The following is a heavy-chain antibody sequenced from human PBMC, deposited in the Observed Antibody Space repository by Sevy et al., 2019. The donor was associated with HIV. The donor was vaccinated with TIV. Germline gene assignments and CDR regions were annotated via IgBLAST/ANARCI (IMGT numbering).Heavy chain of an antibody. D-gene: IGHD4-17*01. Sequence: GGSLRLSCAASGITFSSHAIHWVRQAPGKGLEWVTIISYDGSNKYYAHSVKGRFTNSRDNSKNTLYLQMNSLRAEDTAVYYCARADYGDYSGEFDYWGQGTLVTVSS. CDR3: ARADYGDYSGEFDY. V-gene: IGHV3-30-3*01. CDR1: GITFSSHA. CDR2: ISYDGSNK. J-gene: IGHJ4*02.